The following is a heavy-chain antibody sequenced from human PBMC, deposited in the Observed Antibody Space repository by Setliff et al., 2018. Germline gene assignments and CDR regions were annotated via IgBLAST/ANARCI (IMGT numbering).Heavy chain of an antibody. V-gene: IGHV3-48*01. D-gene: IGHD5-12*01. Sequence: GGSLRLSCAASGFTFSRYAMNWVRQTPGKGLEWVSYISASSANIQYADSVRGRFTVSRDNARNSLYLQMNSLRAEDTAVYYCAKGGRGYSGWRPRHYYYMDVWGKGTTVTVSS. CDR2: ISASSANI. J-gene: IGHJ6*03. CDR3: AKGGRGYSGWRPRHYYYMDV. CDR1: GFTFSRYA.